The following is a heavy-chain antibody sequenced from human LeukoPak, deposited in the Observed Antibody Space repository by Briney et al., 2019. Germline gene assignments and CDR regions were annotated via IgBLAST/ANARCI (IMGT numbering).Heavy chain of an antibody. J-gene: IGHJ4*02. Sequence: PGGSLRLSCAASGFTFSSYEMNWVRQAPGKGLEWVSYISSSGSTIYYADSVKGRFTISRDNAENSLYLQMNSLRAEDTAVYYCARGRYYYDSSGYYAAYFDYWGQGTLVTVSS. V-gene: IGHV3-48*03. D-gene: IGHD3-22*01. CDR3: ARGRYYYDSSGYYAAYFDY. CDR2: ISSSGSTI. CDR1: GFTFSSYE.